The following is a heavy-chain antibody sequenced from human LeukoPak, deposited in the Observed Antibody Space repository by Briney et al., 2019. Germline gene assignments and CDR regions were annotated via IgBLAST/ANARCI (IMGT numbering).Heavy chain of an antibody. V-gene: IGHV1-2*02. D-gene: IGHD5-24*01. J-gene: IGHJ4*02. CDR2: ITPSGGT. Sequence: ASVKVSCKASGYTFTSYAMHWVRQPPGQELEWMGWITPSGGTNYPQKFQGRVAITRDTSITTAYMDLSRLTSDDTAVYYCARDRYGDGFAHFDYWGQGALVTVSS. CDR3: ARDRYGDGFAHFDY. CDR1: GYTFTSYA.